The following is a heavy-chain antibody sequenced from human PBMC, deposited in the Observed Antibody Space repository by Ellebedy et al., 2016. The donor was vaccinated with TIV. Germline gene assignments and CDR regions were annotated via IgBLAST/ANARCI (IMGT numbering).Heavy chain of an antibody. CDR2: ISGSGDST. CDR3: AKGPTTRYYYMDV. V-gene: IGHV3-23*01. CDR1: GFTFSSYA. Sequence: GESLKIPXAASGFTFSSYAMSWVRQAPGKGLEWVSAISGSGDSTYYADSVKGRFTISRDNSKNTLYLQMNSLRAEDTAVYYCAKGPTTRYYYMDVWGKGTTVTVSS. J-gene: IGHJ6*03. D-gene: IGHD1-26*01.